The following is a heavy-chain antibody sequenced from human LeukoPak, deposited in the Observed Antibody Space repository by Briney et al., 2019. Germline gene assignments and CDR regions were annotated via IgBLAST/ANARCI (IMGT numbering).Heavy chain of an antibody. V-gene: IGHV3-21*01. CDR1: GFSFSGYA. D-gene: IGHD1-26*01. Sequence: GGSLRLSCAASGFSFSGYAMSWVRQAPGKGLEWVSSISSSSSYIYYADSVKGRFTISRDNAKNSLYLQMNSLRAEDTAVYYCARENSGSYYQFDCWGQGTLVTVSS. CDR3: ARENSGSYYQFDC. CDR2: ISSSSSYI. J-gene: IGHJ4*02.